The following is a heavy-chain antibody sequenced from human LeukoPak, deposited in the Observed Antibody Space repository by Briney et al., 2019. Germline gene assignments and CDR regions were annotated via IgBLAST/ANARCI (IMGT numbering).Heavy chain of an antibody. Sequence: ASVKVSCKASGYTFASYGISWVRQAPGQGLEWMGWISAYNGNTNYAQKLQGRVTMTTDTSTSTAYMELRSLRSDDTAVYYCARQVITWLGGAFDIWGQGTMVTVSS. CDR2: ISAYNGNT. D-gene: IGHD3-22*01. J-gene: IGHJ3*02. CDR1: GYTFASYG. V-gene: IGHV1-18*01. CDR3: ARQVITWLGGAFDI.